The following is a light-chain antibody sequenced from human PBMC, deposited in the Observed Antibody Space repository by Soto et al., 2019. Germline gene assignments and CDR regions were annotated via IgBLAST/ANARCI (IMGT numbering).Light chain of an antibody. Sequence: QSALTQPPSVSGSPGQSVTISCTGTSSDVGYYNRVSWYQQPPGTAPKLMIYEVTNRPSGVPDRFSASKSGNTAPLTISGLQAEDEADYYCSSLTTSSTYVFGTGTKVTVL. CDR2: EVT. CDR1: SSDVGYYNR. V-gene: IGLV2-18*02. CDR3: SSLTTSSTYV. J-gene: IGLJ1*01.